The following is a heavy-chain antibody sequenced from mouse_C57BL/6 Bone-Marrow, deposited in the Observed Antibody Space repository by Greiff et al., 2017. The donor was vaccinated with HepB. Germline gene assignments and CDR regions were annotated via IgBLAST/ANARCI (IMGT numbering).Heavy chain of an antibody. CDR3: ARSHYYGSSTHDV. CDR1: GYAFSSSW. J-gene: IGHJ1*03. D-gene: IGHD1-1*01. V-gene: IGHV1-82*01. Sequence: VKLMESGPELVKPGASVKISCKASGYAFSSSWMNWVKQRPGKGLEWIGRIYPGDGDTNYNGKFKGKATLTADKSSSTAYMQLSSLTSEDSAVYFCARSHYYGSSTHDVWGTGTTVTVSS. CDR2: IYPGDGDT.